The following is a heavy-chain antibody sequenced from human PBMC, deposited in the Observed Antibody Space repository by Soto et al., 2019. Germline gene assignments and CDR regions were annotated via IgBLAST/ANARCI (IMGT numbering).Heavy chain of an antibody. D-gene: IGHD5-18*01. Sequence: QLGGSLRLSCAASGFTFSSYAMSWVRQAPGKGLEWVSAISGSGGSTYYADSVKGRFTISRDNSKNTLYLQMNSLRAEDTAVYYCAAGRASYGYGCDYWGQGTLVTVSS. J-gene: IGHJ4*02. CDR1: GFTFSSYA. V-gene: IGHV3-23*01. CDR2: ISGSGGST. CDR3: AAGRASYGYGCDY.